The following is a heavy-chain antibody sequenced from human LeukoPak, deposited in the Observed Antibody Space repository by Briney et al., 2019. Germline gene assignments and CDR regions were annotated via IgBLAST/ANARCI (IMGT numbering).Heavy chain of an antibody. J-gene: IGHJ4*02. CDR3: AKDAQRGFDYSNSFQY. CDR1: GFIFTDYG. D-gene: IGHD4-11*01. Sequence: QPEGSLRLSCAASGFIFTDYGFHWVRQAPGKGLEWVAAIWSDATNMFYANSVKGRFFIQRDDYQNTVYLEMSSLRAEDTAVYYCAKDAQRGFDYSNSFQYWGQGSLVTVSS. V-gene: IGHV3-33*06. CDR2: IWSDATNM.